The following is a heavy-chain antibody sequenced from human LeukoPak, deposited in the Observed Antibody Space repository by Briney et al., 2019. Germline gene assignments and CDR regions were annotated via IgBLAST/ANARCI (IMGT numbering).Heavy chain of an antibody. CDR2: ISGSSSYI. CDR3: ARGSVPAAIYNWFDP. CDR1: GFTFSSYS. D-gene: IGHD2-2*02. J-gene: IGHJ5*02. V-gene: IGHV3-21*01. Sequence: GGSLRLSCAASGFTFSSYSMNWVRQAPGKGLEWVSSISGSSSYIYYADSVKGRFTISRDNAKNSLYLQMNSLRAEDTAVYYCARGSVPAAIYNWFDPWGQGTLVTVSS.